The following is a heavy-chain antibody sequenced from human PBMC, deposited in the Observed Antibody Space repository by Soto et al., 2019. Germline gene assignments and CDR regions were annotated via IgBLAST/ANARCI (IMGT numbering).Heavy chain of an antibody. CDR1: GYSFTSYW. J-gene: IGHJ6*02. D-gene: IGHD6-13*01. Sequence: SLKISCKGSGYSFTSYWIGWVRQMPGKGLEWMGIIYPGDSDTRYSPSFQGQVTISADKSISTAYLQWSSLKASDTAMYYCARHLGAAAGPLYGMDVWGQGTTVTVSS. CDR2: IYPGDSDT. CDR3: ARHLGAAAGPLYGMDV. V-gene: IGHV5-51*01.